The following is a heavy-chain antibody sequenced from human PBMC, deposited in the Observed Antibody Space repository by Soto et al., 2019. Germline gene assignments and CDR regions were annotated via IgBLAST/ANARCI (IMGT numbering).Heavy chain of an antibody. CDR2: ISYDGNNK. J-gene: IGHJ4*02. CDR1: EFTFSNYA. D-gene: IGHD4-4*01. V-gene: IGHV3-30*03. Sequence: QVQLVESGGGAVQPGGSRRLSCAASEFTFSNYAMHWVRQAPGKGLQWLAVISYDGNNKYYADSVEGRFTISRDNSKNTVYLQRNTLRLEDTVVYYCARGPSYSASYFDPGAEGTLVSVSS. CDR3: ARGPSYSASYFDP.